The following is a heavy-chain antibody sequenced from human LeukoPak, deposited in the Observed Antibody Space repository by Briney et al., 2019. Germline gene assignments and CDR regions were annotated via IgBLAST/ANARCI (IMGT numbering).Heavy chain of an antibody. CDR3: AKATYYYDSSGYLGY. CDR1: GFTFSSYG. Sequence: PGGSLRLSCAASGFTFSSYGMSWVRQAPGKGLEWVSAISGSGGSTYYADSVKGRFTISRDNSKNTLYLQMNSLRAEDTAVYYCAKATYYYDSSGYLGYWGQGTLVTVSS. V-gene: IGHV3-23*01. D-gene: IGHD3-22*01. J-gene: IGHJ4*02. CDR2: ISGSGGST.